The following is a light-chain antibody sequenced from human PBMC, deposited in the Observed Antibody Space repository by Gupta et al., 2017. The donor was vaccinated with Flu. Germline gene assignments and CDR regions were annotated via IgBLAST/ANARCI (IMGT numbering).Light chain of an antibody. CDR1: SSDVGGDNY. J-gene: IGLJ3*02. Sequence: VTISCTGTSSDVGGDNYVYWHQQHPGKAPRLMIYEVSKRTAGVPGRFSGSKAANTASLTVSGLQAEDEADYYCNAYAGSNNWVFGGGTKLTVL. V-gene: IGLV2-8*01. CDR3: NAYAGSNNWV. CDR2: EVS.